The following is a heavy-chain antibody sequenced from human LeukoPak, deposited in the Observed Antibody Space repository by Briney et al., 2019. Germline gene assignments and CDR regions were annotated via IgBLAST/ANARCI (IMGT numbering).Heavy chain of an antibody. V-gene: IGHV4-61*02. CDR2: IYTNRST. J-gene: IGHJ4*02. D-gene: IGHD6-13*01. Sequence: PSETLSLTCTGSGGSISSGSYYWSWIRQPAGKGLEWIGRIYTNRSTNYNPSIKSRVTISVDTSKSQFSLKLSSATAADTAVYYCARGQYSSSWYYFDYWGQGTLVTVSS. CDR1: GGSISSGSYY. CDR3: ARGQYSSSWYYFDY.